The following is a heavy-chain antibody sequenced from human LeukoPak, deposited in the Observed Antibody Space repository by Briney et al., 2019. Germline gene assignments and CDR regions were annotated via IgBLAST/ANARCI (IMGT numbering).Heavy chain of an antibody. D-gene: IGHD5-18*01. CDR1: GGSISSYY. CDR2: IYYSGST. Sequence: PSETLSLTCTVSGGSISSYYWSWIRQPPGKGLEWIGYIYYSGSTNYNPSLKSRVTISVDTSKDQFSLKLSSVTAADTAVYYCARHTDTAMAGLDYWGQGTLDTVSS. J-gene: IGHJ4*02. V-gene: IGHV4-59*08. CDR3: ARHTDTAMAGLDY.